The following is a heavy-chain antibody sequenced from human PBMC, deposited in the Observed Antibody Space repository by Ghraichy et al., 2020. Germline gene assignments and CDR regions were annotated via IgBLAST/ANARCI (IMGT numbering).Heavy chain of an antibody. CDR1: GFSLSTSGVG. V-gene: IGHV2-5*01. CDR3: AHKTYYYDSSGYYAVLFDY. Sequence: SGPTLVKPTQTLTLTCTFSGFSLSTSGVGVGWIRQPPGKALEWLALIYWNDDKRYSPSLKSRLTITKDTSKNQVVLTMTNMDPVDTATYYCAHKTYYYDSSGYYAVLFDYWGQGTLVTVSS. CDR2: IYWNDDK. J-gene: IGHJ4*02. D-gene: IGHD3-22*01.